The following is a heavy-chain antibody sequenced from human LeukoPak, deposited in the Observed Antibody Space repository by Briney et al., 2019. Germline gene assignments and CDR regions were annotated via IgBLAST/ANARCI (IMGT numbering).Heavy chain of an antibody. CDR1: GYTFTGYY. Sequence: ASVKVSCKASGYTFTGYYMHWVRQAPGQGLEWMGWINPNSGGTNYAQKFQGRVTMTRDMSTSTVYMELSSLRSEDTAVYYCARALTTDDAFDIWGQGTMVTVSS. D-gene: IGHD4-17*01. J-gene: IGHJ3*02. CDR3: ARALTTDDAFDI. V-gene: IGHV1-2*02. CDR2: INPNSGGT.